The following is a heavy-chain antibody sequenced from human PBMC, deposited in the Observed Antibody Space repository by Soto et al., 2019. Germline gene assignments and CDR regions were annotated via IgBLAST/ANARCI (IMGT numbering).Heavy chain of an antibody. J-gene: IGHJ4*02. CDR3: ARVASDYINSVDN. V-gene: IGHV3-23*01. Sequence: EVQLLESGGGLVQPGGSLRLSCAASGFTFNAYAMTWVRQAPGKGLEWVSAIGGSGGNRYYADSVRGRFTISRDNSTATEDLQMNSLRVEDTAVYYCARVASDYINSVDNWGQGILVTVSS. CDR1: GFTFNAYA. CDR2: IGGSGGNR. D-gene: IGHD4-4*01.